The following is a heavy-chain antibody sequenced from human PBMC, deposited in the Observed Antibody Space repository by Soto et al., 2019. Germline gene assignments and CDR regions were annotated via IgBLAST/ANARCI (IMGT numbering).Heavy chain of an antibody. CDR3: AKDKMEFGAMVTTSNYYYYYGMDV. Sequence: GGSLRLSCAASGFTFSSYGMHWVRQAPGKGLEWVAVISYDGGNKYYADSVKGRFTISRDNSKNTLYLQMNSLRAEDTAVYYCAKDKMEFGAMVTTSNYYYYYGMDVWGQGTTVTVSS. CDR1: GFTFSSYG. V-gene: IGHV3-30*18. CDR2: ISYDGGNK. D-gene: IGHD5-18*01. J-gene: IGHJ6*02.